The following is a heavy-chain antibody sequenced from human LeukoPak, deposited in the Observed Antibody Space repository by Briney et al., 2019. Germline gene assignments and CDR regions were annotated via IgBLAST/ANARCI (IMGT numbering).Heavy chain of an antibody. CDR2: IYPSGST. D-gene: IGHD2-21*01. CDR1: GDSFSSYF. CDR3: ARVHLLFYYFDY. J-gene: IGHJ4*02. V-gene: IGHV4-4*07. Sequence: SETLSLTCTVSGDSFSSYFWTWIRQPAGKGLEWIGRIYPSGSTNSNPSLKSRVTMSVDTSKNQFTLKLTSVTAADAAVYYCARVHLLFYYFDYWGQGTLVTVSS.